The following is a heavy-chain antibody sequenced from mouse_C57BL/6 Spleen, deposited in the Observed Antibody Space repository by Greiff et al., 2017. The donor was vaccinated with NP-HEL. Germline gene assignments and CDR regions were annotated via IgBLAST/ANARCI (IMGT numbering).Heavy chain of an antibody. CDR3: ARGGDYDDGYAMDY. J-gene: IGHJ4*01. CDR2: INPSSGYT. Sequence: QVQLKESGAELARPGASVKMSCKASGYTFTSYTMHWVKQRPGQGLEWIGYINPSSGYTKYNQKFKDKATLTADKSSSTAYMQLSSLTSEDSAVYYCARGGDYDDGYAMDYWGQGTSVTVSS. V-gene: IGHV1-4*01. CDR1: GYTFTSYT. D-gene: IGHD2-4*01.